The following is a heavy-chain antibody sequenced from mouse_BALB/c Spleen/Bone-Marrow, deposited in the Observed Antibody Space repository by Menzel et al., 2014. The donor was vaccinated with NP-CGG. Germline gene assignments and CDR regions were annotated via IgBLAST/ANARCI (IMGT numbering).Heavy chain of an antibody. J-gene: IGHJ2*01. CDR2: IRNKANGYTT. D-gene: IGHD1-1*01. V-gene: IGHV7-3*02. CDR3: ARDMGGLLFDS. Sequence: EVKLVESGGGLVQPGGSLRLSCATSGFTFTDYYMNWVRPPPGKALEWLVFIRNKANGYTTEYSASVKGRFTISRDNSQSILYLQMNTLRAEDSATYFCARDMGGLLFDSWGQGTTLTVSS. CDR1: GFTFTDYY.